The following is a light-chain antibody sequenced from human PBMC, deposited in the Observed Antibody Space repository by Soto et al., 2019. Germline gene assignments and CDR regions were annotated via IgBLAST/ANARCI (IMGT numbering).Light chain of an antibody. J-gene: IGLJ2*01. CDR3: SSFTSSNTLV. V-gene: IGLV2-14*01. Sequence: QSALTQPASVSGSPGQSITISCTGTSSDVGGYIYVSWHQQHPGTAPKLMIYDVSNRPSGVSNRFSGSKSGNTASLTISGLQDEDEADYYCSSFTSSNTLVFGGGTRPTVL. CDR1: SSDVGGYIY. CDR2: DVS.